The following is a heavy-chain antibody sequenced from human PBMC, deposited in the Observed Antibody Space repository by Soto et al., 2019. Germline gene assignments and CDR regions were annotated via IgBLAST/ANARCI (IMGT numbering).Heavy chain of an antibody. D-gene: IGHD1-26*01. CDR3: AKDGSHNFDY. J-gene: IGHJ4*02. V-gene: IGHV3-30*18. CDR2: MSYDGSNE. Sequence: QVQLVESGGGVVQPGRSLRLSCAASGFTFSHYAMHWVRQAPGKGLEWVALMSYDGSNEYYADSEKGRFTISRDKSKNTLYLQMTSLRAEDRAVYYSAKDGSHNFDYWGQGTLVTVSS. CDR1: GFTFSHYA.